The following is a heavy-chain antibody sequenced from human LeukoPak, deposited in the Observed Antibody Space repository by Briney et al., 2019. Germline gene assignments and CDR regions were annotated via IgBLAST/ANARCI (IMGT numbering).Heavy chain of an antibody. Sequence: GGSLRFSCAASGFTFSSYAMSWVRQAPGKGLEWVSAISGSGGSTYYADSVKGRFTISRDNSKNTLYLQMNSLRAEDTAVHYCAKDWARITMVRGVIITPFDPWGQGTLVTVSS. CDR3: AKDWARITMVRGVIITPFDP. D-gene: IGHD3-10*01. V-gene: IGHV3-23*01. J-gene: IGHJ5*02. CDR1: GFTFSSYA. CDR2: ISGSGGST.